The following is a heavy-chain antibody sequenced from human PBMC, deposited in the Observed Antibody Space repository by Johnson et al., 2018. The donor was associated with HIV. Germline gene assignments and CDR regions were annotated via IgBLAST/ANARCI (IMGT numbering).Heavy chain of an antibody. CDR2: ISWNGGST. J-gene: IGHJ3*02. D-gene: IGHD2-15*01. V-gene: IGHV3-20*04. Sequence: VQLVESGGGVVRPGGSLRLSCTASGFTFDDYGMSWVRQAPGKGLEWVSSISWNGGSTGYADSVKGRFTISRDNAKNSLDLQMNSLRAGDTALYYCAREPQLDRGSHAVAFDIWGQWTMVTVSS. CDR1: GFTFDDYG. CDR3: AREPQLDRGSHAVAFDI.